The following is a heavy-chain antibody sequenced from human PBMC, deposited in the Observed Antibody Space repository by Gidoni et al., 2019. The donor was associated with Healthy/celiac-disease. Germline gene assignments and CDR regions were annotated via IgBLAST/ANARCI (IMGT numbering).Heavy chain of an antibody. D-gene: IGHD5-18*01. Sequence: QVQLQESGPGLVKPSETLSLTCTVSGGSISSYYWSWIRQPPGKGLEWIGYIYYSGSTNYNPSLKSRVTISVDTSKNQFSLKLSSVTAADTAVYYCARRKKCGYSYEFDYWGQGTLVTVSS. CDR2: IYYSGST. CDR3: ARRKKCGYSYEFDY. CDR1: GGSISSYY. V-gene: IGHV4-59*08. J-gene: IGHJ4*02.